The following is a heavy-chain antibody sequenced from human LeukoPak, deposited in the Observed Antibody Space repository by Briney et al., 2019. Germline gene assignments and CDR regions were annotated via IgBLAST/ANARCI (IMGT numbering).Heavy chain of an antibody. Sequence: PSETLSLTCTVSGDSISTSNSYWGWIRQPPGKGLEWIGSIYYSGNTYYNASLKSRVTISVDTSKNQFSLKLTSVTAADTAVYYCARDGGKGFYVYSWFDPWGQGTLVTVSS. CDR2: IYYSGNT. J-gene: IGHJ5*02. V-gene: IGHV4-39*02. CDR3: ARDGGKGFYVYSWFDP. CDR1: GDSISTSNSY. D-gene: IGHD4-23*01.